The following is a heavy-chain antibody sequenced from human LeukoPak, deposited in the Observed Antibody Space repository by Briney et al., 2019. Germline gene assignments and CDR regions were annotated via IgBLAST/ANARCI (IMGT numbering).Heavy chain of an antibody. CDR1: GFTFSSYG. CDR3: AKVTYYDILGGFDY. CDR2: ISYDGSNK. Sequence: GGSLRLSCAASGFTFSSYGMHWVRQAPGKGLEWVAVISYDGSNKYYAGSVKGRFTISRDNSKNTLYLQMNSLRAEDTAVYYCAKVTYYDILGGFDYWGQGTLVTVSS. V-gene: IGHV3-30*18. J-gene: IGHJ4*02. D-gene: IGHD3-9*01.